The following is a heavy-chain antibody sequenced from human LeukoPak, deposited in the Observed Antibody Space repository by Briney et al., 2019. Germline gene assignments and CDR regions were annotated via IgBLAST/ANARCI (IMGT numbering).Heavy chain of an antibody. CDR2: IKQDGSEK. CDR3: AREGSGTPLFDY. J-gene: IGHJ4*02. D-gene: IGHD1-1*01. Sequence: GGTLRLSCAASGFTFSSYCMSWVRQAPGKGLEWVANIKQDGSEKYYVDSVKGRFTISRDNAKNSLYLQMNSLRAEDTAVYYCAREGSGTPLFDYWGQGTLVTVSS. CDR1: GFTFSSYC. V-gene: IGHV3-7*01.